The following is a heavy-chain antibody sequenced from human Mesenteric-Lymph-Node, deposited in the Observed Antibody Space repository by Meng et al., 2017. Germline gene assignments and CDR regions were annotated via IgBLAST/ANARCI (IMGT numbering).Heavy chain of an antibody. J-gene: IGHJ4*02. CDR2: RYHSGST. CDR3: ARVGAYCGGDCYHPR. Sequence: APGVVKPAGTLSVHCVVSGGSVSSRNWCSWVRQSPGKGLEWIGERYHSGSTNYSPSLKRRVTISVDEFKNQFSLRLSSVTAADTAVYYCARVGAYCGGDCYHPRWGQGTLVTVSS. D-gene: IGHD2-21*01. CDR1: GGSVSSRNW. V-gene: IGHV4-4*02.